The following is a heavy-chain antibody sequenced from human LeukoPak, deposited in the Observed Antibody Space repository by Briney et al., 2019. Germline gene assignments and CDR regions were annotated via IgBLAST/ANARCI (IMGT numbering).Heavy chain of an antibody. V-gene: IGHV4-34*01. J-gene: IGHJ6*03. CDR3: ARDRLEAVAGTTYYYYMDV. CDR2: INHSGSS. CDR1: GGSLSGYY. Sequence: SETLSLTCGVYGGSLSGYYWTWIRQPPGKGLEWIGEINHSGSSDYNPPLKSRVTISVDTSKNQFSLKLSSVTAADTAVYYCARDRLEAVAGTTYYYYMDVWGKGTTVTVSS. D-gene: IGHD6-19*01.